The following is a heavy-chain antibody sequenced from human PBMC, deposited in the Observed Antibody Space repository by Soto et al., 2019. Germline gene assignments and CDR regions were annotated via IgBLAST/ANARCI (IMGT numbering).Heavy chain of an antibody. Sequence: SSETLSLTCTVSGGSISSYYWSWIRQPPGKGLEWIGYIYYSGSTNYNPSLKSRVTISVDTSKNQFSLKLSSVTAADTAVYYCARERSYFFDYWGQGTLVTVSS. CDR3: ARERSYFFDY. D-gene: IGHD1-26*01. J-gene: IGHJ4*02. CDR2: IYYSGST. CDR1: GGSISSYY. V-gene: IGHV4-59*01.